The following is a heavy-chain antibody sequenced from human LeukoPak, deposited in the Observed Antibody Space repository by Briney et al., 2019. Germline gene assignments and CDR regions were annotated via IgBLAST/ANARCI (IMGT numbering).Heavy chain of an antibody. CDR3: AKSRRGYSGYESLFDY. J-gene: IGHJ4*02. CDR1: GFTFDDCA. Sequence: GRALRLSCAASGFTFDDCAMHWVRLAPGKVLEWVSGNSWNSRSIGYAASVKGRFTISRDNAKNSLYLQMNSLRAEDTALYYCAKSRRGYSGYESLFDYWGQGTLVTVSS. CDR2: NSWNSRSI. V-gene: IGHV3-9*01. D-gene: IGHD5-12*01.